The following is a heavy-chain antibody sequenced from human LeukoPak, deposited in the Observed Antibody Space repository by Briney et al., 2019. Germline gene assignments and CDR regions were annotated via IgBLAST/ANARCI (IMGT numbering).Heavy chain of an antibody. Sequence: SETLSLTCPVSGGSVSSSRYYWGWIRQPPGKGLEWIGSIYYTGSTYYKPSLKSRVTISVDASKNQISLKLSSVTAADTAVYYCARFPAVTTEYFDYWGQGTLVTVSS. V-gene: IGHV4-39*01. D-gene: IGHD4-17*01. CDR2: IYYTGST. CDR1: GGSVSSSRYY. CDR3: ARFPAVTTEYFDY. J-gene: IGHJ4*02.